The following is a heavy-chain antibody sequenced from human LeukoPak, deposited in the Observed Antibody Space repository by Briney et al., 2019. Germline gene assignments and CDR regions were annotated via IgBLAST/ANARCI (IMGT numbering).Heavy chain of an antibody. CDR1: GNSLRRYY. J-gene: IGHJ4*02. Sequence: PSETLSLTCTVSGNSLRRYYWNCLRQPPGKGLEWIGYIYYSGTTSYNPSLRSRVTISVDMSKNQFSLRLTSVTAADTAVYYCARQSEGFDSWGQGTLVTVSS. CDR2: IYYSGTT. V-gene: IGHV4-59*08. CDR3: ARQSEGFDS.